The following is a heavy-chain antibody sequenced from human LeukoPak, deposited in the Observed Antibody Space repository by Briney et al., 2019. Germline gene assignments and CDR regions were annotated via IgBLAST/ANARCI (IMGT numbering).Heavy chain of an antibody. J-gene: IGHJ4*02. CDR2: IYYSGST. CDR3: ARNERAGTYYFDY. D-gene: IGHD1-1*01. CDR1: GGSISSYY. Sequence: SETLSLTCTVSGGSISSYYWSWIRQPPGKGLEWIGYIYYSGSTNSNPSLKSRVTISVDTSKNQFSLKLSSVTAADTAVYYCARNERAGTYYFDYRGQGTLVTVSS. V-gene: IGHV4-59*13.